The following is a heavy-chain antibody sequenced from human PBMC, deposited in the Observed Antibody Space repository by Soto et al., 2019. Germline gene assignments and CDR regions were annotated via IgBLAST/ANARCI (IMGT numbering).Heavy chain of an antibody. CDR3: GRDLAPEYSPYWGGAFDF. CDR2: INQDGSVQ. V-gene: IGHV3-7*05. CDR1: GFTFSTYW. D-gene: IGHD7-27*01. J-gene: IGHJ3*01. Sequence: EVQLVESGGGLVQPGGSLRLSCAASGFTFSTYWMTWVRQAPGKGLEWVANINQDGSVQNYVDSVKGRFTISRDNAENLLYQEKNSLRAEAAAFYYCGRDLAPEYSPYWGGAFDFWGQGTMVTVSS.